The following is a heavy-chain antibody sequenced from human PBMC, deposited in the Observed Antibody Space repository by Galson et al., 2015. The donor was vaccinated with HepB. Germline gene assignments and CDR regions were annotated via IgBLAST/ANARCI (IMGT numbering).Heavy chain of an antibody. V-gene: IGHV4-59*08. CDR3: ARRHCSSTSCYSEDYFDY. J-gene: IGHJ4*02. D-gene: IGHD2-2*02. Sequence: ETLSLTCTVSGGSISSYYWSWIRQPPGKGLEWIGYIYYSGSTNYNPSLKSRVTISVDTSKNQFSLKLSSVTAADTAVYYCARRHCSSTSCYSEDYFDYWGQGTLVTVSS. CDR2: IYYSGST. CDR1: GGSISSYY.